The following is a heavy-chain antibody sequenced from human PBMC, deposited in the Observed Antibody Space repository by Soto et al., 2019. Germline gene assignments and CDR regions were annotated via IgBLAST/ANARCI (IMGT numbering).Heavy chain of an antibody. Sequence: SQTLSLTCAISGDNVSSNSAAWHWIRQSPSRGLEWLGRTYYRSTWYNDYALFVKSRITINPDTSKNQFSLQLSSVTPEDAAVYYCARVTSGWYPNAAFDIWGQGTMVTVSS. V-gene: IGHV6-1*01. CDR1: GDNVSSNSAA. CDR3: ARVTSGWYPNAAFDI. J-gene: IGHJ3*02. D-gene: IGHD6-19*01. CDR2: TYYRSTWYN.